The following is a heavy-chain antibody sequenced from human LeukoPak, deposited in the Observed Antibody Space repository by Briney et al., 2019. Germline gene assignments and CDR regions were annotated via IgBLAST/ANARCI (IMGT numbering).Heavy chain of an antibody. CDR1: GDSISSSSHY. D-gene: IGHD3-10*01. Sequence: SETLSLTCNVSGDSISSSSHYWGWIRQPPGKGLEWIGHMYYSGSSSYSPSLKSRVTISVDTSNSQFSLKLTSVTAADTAVYYCARRGGFGFTFDHWGQGTLVAASS. CDR2: MYYSGSS. V-gene: IGHV4-39*01. CDR3: ARRGGFGFTFDH. J-gene: IGHJ4*02.